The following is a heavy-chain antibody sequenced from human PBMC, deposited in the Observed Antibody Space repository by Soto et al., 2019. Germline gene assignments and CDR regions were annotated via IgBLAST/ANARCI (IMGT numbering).Heavy chain of an antibody. CDR2: IVPVVGIT. J-gene: IGHJ6*02. CDR3: ARDAQNV. Sequence: QVQLVQSGAEVRKPGSSVRVSCKASGGTFTSNTFSWVRQAPVQGLEWMGRIVPVVGITDYAPKFQGRVTITAHKSASTSYMELRSLKSEDTTVYYCARDAQNVWGQGTTVSVSS. CDR1: GGTFTSNT. V-gene: IGHV1-69*08.